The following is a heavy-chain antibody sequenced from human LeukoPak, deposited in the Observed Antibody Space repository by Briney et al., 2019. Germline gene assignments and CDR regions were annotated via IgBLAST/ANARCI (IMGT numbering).Heavy chain of an antibody. J-gene: IGHJ4*02. D-gene: IGHD3-10*01. CDR1: GYTFTGYY. CDR3: ARDWGD. CDR2: INPNSDGT. Sequence: GPSVKVSCKASGYTFTGYYMHWVRQAPGKEPEWMGWINPNSDGTNYAQRFQGRVTMTRDTSISTGYMELSRLRSDDTAVYYCARDWGDWGQGTLVTVSS. V-gene: IGHV1-2*02.